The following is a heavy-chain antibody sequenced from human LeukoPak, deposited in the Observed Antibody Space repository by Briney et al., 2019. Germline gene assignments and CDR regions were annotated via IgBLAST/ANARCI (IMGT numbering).Heavy chain of an antibody. V-gene: IGHV3-49*04. CDR3: TRGNSGSYYNQGFDY. J-gene: IGHJ4*02. CDR2: IRSKTYGGTT. CDR1: GFTFSASW. Sequence: PGGSLRLSCAASGFTFSASWMSWVRQAPGKGLQWVGFIRSKTYGGTTEYAASVKGRFTISRDDSKSIAYLQMNSLKTEDTAVYYCTRGNSGSYYNQGFDYWGQGTPVTVSS. D-gene: IGHD3-10*01.